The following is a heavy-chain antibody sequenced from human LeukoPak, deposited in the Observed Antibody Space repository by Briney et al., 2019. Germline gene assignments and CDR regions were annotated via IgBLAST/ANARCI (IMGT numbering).Heavy chain of an antibody. CDR3: AKGATSGWLLYWFDP. Sequence: GGSLRLSCAVSGLTSSTYATSYAMTWVRQAPGKGLEWVSGISGSGGSTYHAESVKGRFTISRDNFKNTLYLQMNSLRDDDTAIYYCAKGATSGWLLYWFDPWGQGTLVTVSS. CDR2: ISGSGGST. D-gene: IGHD6-19*01. CDR1: GLTSSTYATSYA. J-gene: IGHJ5*02. V-gene: IGHV3-23*01.